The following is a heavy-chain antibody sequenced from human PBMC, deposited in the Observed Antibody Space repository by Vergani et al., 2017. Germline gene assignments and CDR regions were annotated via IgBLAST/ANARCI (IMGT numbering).Heavy chain of an antibody. D-gene: IGHD3-16*01. Sequence: QMQLQESGPGLVKASETLSLTCTVSGDSIISRSYYWGWIRQPPGKGLEWIGSIYNSGNGDSSSSLKSRVTISADTSKNQFSLRLTSVTAADTAVYYCASGKYYAHSTSDSRGRYFDVWGRGTLVTVPS. J-gene: IGHJ2*01. CDR1: GDSIISRSYY. CDR3: ASGKYYAHSTSDSRGRYFDV. CDR2: IYNSGNG. V-gene: IGHV4-39*01.